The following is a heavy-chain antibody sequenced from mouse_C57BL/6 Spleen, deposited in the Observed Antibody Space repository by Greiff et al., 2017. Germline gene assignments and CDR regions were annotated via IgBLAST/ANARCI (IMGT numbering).Heavy chain of an antibody. J-gene: IGHJ4*01. V-gene: IGHV5-17*01. CDR3: ARGDSNDDYYAMDY. CDR2: ISSGSSTI. D-gene: IGHD2-12*01. CDR1: GFTFSDYG. Sequence: EVMLVESGGGLVKPGGSLKLSCAASGFTFSDYGMHWVRQAPEKGLEWVAYISSGSSTIYYADTVKGRFTISRDNAKHTLFLQMTRLRSEDKAMYYCARGDSNDDYYAMDYWGQGTSVTVSS.